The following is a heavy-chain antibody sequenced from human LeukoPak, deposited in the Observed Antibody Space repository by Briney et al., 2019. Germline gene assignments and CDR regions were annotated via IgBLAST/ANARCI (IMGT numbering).Heavy chain of an antibody. J-gene: IGHJ4*02. CDR3: ARGWLTRGVTHGHSDY. V-gene: IGHV1-2*06. CDR1: GYTFTGYY. Sequence: ASVKVSCKASGYTFTGYYMHWVRQAPGQGLEWMGRINPNSGGANYAQKFQDRVTVTRDTSISTAYMELSRLRSDGTAVYYCARGWLTRGVTHGHSDYWGQGTLVTVSS. D-gene: IGHD3-10*01. CDR2: INPNSGGA.